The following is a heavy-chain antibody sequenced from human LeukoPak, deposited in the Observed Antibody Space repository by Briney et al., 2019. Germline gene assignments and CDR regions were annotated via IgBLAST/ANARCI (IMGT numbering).Heavy chain of an antibody. CDR3: AKGHHHMDV. Sequence: GGSLRLPCAASGFTFINYWMVWVRQAPGKGLLWVSRINSDGSSTTYADSVKGRFTISRDNAKNTVYLQMNSLRAEDTAVYYCAKGHHHMDVGGQGTTVTVSS. V-gene: IGHV3-74*01. J-gene: IGHJ6*02. CDR1: GFTFINYW. D-gene: IGHD1-14*01. CDR2: INSDGSST.